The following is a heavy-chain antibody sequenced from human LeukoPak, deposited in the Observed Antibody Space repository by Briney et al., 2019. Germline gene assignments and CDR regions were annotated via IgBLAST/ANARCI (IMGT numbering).Heavy chain of an antibody. V-gene: IGHV3-30*03. CDR3: TRVRDGYNQRYFDY. CDR2: ISYDGSNK. J-gene: IGHJ4*02. Sequence: PGRSLRLSCAASGFTFSSYGMHWVRQAPGKGLEWVAVISYDGSNKYYADSVKGRFTISRDNSKNTLYLQMNSLRAEDTAMYYCTRVRDGYNQRYFDYWGQGTLVTVSS. D-gene: IGHD5-24*01. CDR1: GFTFSSYG.